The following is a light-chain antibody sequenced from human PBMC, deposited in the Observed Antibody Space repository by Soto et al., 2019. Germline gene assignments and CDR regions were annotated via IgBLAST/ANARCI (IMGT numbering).Light chain of an antibody. V-gene: IGLV2-8*01. CDR1: SSDVGGYNY. J-gene: IGLJ2*01. CDR2: EVI. Sequence: QSALTQPPSASGSPGQSVTISCTGTSSDVGGYNYVSWYQQHPGKAPKLMIYEVIKRPSGVPNRFSGSKSGNTASLTVSGLQAEDEADYYCSSFAGRNTFVVFGGGTKVTVL. CDR3: SSFAGRNTFVV.